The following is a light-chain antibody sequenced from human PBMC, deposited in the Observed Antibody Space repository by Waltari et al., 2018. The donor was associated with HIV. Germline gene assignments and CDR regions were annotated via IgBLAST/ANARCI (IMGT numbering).Light chain of an antibody. Sequence: QSVLTPSPSSSGTPGQRVTISCSGSGSNIGSNSLYWYRQPPGTAPQLLLHRNNQRPSGVPDRFSGSKSGTSASLAISGLRSEDEAHYYCATWTDSLSGVVFGGGTKLRVL. J-gene: IGLJ2*01. CDR1: GSNIGSNS. V-gene: IGLV1-47*01. CDR3: ATWTDSLSGVV. CDR2: RNN.